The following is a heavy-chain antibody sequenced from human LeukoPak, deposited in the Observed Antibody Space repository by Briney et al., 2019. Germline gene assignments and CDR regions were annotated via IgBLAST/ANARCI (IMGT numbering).Heavy chain of an antibody. V-gene: IGHV1-69*04. CDR1: GGTFTSYA. CDR2: IIPIFGIA. J-gene: IGHJ6*02. Sequence: SVKVSCKASGGTFTSYAISWVRQAPGQGLEWMGRIIPIFGIANYAQKFQGRVTITADKSTSTAYMELSSLRSEDTAVYYCARDRLVAGTYYYYGMDVWGQGTTVTVSS. CDR3: ARDRLVAGTYYYYGMDV. D-gene: IGHD6-19*01.